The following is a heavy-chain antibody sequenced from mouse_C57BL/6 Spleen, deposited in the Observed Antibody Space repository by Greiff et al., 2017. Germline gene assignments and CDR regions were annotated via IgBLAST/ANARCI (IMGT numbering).Heavy chain of an antibody. CDR1: GFTFSDYG. CDR2: ISSGSSTI. Sequence: EVQGVESGGGLVKPGGSLKLSCAASGFTFSDYGMHWVRQAPEKGLEWVAYISSGSSTIYYADTVKGRFTISRDNAKNTLFLQMTSLRSEDTAMYYCARRYYYGSSQYYFDYWGQGTTLTVSS. CDR3: ARRYYYGSSQYYFDY. D-gene: IGHD1-1*01. J-gene: IGHJ2*01. V-gene: IGHV5-17*01.